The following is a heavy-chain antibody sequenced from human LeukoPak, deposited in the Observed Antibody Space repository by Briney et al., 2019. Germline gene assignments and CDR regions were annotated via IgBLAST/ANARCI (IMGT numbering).Heavy chain of an antibody. CDR2: IRYDGSNK. CDR1: GFTFSSYG. D-gene: IGHD3-3*01. V-gene: IGHV3-30*02. CDR3: AKDPSYYDFWSGYYGDAFDI. J-gene: IGHJ3*02. Sequence: GGSLRLSCAASGFTFSSYGMHWVRQGPGKGLEWVAFIRYDGSNKYYADSVKGRFTISRDNSKNTLYLQMNSLRAEDTAVYYCAKDPSYYDFWSGYYGDAFDIWGQGTMVTLSS.